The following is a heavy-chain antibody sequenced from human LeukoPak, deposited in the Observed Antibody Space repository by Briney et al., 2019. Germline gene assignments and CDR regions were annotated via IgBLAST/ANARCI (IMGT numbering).Heavy chain of an antibody. Sequence: GGSLRLSCAASGFTFSSYSMNWVRQAPGKGLEWVSSISSSSSYIYYADSVKGRFTISRDNAKNSLYLQMNSLRAEDTAVYYCARDQHSSSGSFDYWGRGTLVTVSS. D-gene: IGHD6-6*01. J-gene: IGHJ4*02. CDR3: ARDQHSSSGSFDY. CDR1: GFTFSSYS. CDR2: ISSSSSYI. V-gene: IGHV3-21*01.